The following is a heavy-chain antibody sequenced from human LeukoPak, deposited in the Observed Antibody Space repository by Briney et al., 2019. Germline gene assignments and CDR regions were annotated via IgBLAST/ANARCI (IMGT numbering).Heavy chain of an antibody. CDR1: GLTVSCNY. V-gene: IGHV3-66*04. J-gene: IGHJ5*02. D-gene: IGHD6-13*01. CDR3: ARPGIAAAAPTGWFDP. Sequence: GESLRLSCAASGLTVSCNYMTWVRQAPGKGLEWVSFIYSAGNTYSADSVKGRFTISRDNAKNSLYLQMNSLRAEDTAVYYCARPGIAAAAPTGWFDPWGPGTLVTVSS. CDR2: IYSAGNT.